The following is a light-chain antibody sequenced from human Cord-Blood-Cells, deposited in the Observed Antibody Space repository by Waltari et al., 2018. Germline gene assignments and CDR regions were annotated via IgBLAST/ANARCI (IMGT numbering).Light chain of an antibody. CDR1: SSDVGGYNY. CDR2: EVS. J-gene: IGLJ2*01. Sequence: QSALTQPASVSGSPGQSITISCPGTSSDVGGYNYFSWYQQHPGKAPKLMIYEVSNRPSGVSNRFSGSKSGNTASLTISGLQAEDEADYYCSSYTSSSTPVFGGGTKLTVL. CDR3: SSYTSSSTPV. V-gene: IGLV2-14*01.